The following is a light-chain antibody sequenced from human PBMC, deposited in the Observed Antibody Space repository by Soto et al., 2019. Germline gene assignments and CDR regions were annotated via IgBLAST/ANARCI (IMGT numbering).Light chain of an antibody. V-gene: IGLV4-69*01. CDR2: VTSDGSH. J-gene: IGLJ3*02. CDR3: QTWASGNRV. CDR1: TGHSSYA. Sequence: QAVVTQSPSASASLGASVQLTCTLTTGHSSYAIAWHQQQPEKGPRYLMKVTSDGSHIKGDGIPDRFSGSSSGAERYLTISNLQSEDEADYYCQTWASGNRVFGGGTKVTVL.